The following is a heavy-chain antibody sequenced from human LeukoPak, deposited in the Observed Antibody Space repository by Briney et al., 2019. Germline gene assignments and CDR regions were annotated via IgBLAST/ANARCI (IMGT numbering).Heavy chain of an antibody. CDR2: IYYSGST. CDR3: ASGYYTSFDY. J-gene: IGHJ4*02. CDR1: GGSISSYY. Sequence: SETLSLTCTVSGGSISSYYWSWIRQPPGKGLEWIGYIYYSGSTNYNPSLKSRVTISVDTSKNQFSLKLSSVTAADTAVYYCASGYYTSFDYWGQGTLVTVPS. V-gene: IGHV4-59*01. D-gene: IGHD3-3*01.